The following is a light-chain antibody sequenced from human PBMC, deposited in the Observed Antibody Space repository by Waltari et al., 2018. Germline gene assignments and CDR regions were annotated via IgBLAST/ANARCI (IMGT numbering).Light chain of an antibody. Sequence: DIQMTQSPSSLSGSVGDSVTIACRASQRISSYLNWYQQKPGQAPKLLIYAASSLESGVPSRFSGSGFGTDFTLTINSLQPEDFAVYYCQQTYSNFRTFGQGTKVDVK. J-gene: IGKJ1*01. CDR1: QRISSY. CDR3: QQTYSNFRT. CDR2: AAS. V-gene: IGKV1-39*01.